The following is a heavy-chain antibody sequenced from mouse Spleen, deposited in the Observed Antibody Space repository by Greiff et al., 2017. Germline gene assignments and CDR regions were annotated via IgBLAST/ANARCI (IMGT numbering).Heavy chain of an antibody. CDR3: AKTIPYYYGSSYAMDY. D-gene: IGHD1-1*01. V-gene: IGHV2-5*01. J-gene: IGHJ4*01. Sequence: VQLQQSGPGLVQPSQSLSITCTVSGFSLTSYGVHWVRQSPGKGLEWLGVIWRGGSTDYNAAFMSRLSITKDNSKSQVFFKMNSLQADDTAIYYCAKTIPYYYGSSYAMDYWGQGTSVTVSS. CDR2: IWRGGST. CDR1: GFSLTSYG.